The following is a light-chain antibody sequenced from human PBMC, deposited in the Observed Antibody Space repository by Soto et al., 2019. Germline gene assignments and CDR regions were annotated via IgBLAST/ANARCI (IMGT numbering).Light chain of an antibody. CDR2: WAS. CDR1: QTVLHGSNY. CDR3: QQYYTTPVT. Sequence: DIVMTQSPGSLAVSLGERATINCKSSQTVLHGSNYLAWYQQKPGQPPKLLIYWASTRESGVPDRFSASGSGTDFTLTISSLQAEDVEVYYCQQYYTTPVTFGQGTKVEIK. V-gene: IGKV4-1*01. J-gene: IGKJ1*01.